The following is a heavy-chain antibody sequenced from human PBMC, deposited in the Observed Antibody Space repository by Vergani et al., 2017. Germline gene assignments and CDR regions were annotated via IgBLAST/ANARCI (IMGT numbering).Heavy chain of an antibody. CDR1: GFTFSSYW. CDR3: ARDENRAAAGTKYYYYYMDV. D-gene: IGHD6-13*01. V-gene: IGHV3-7*01. Sequence: EVQLVESGGGLVQPGGSLRLSCAASGFTFSSYWMSWVRQAPGKGLEWVANIKQDGSEKYYVDSVKGRFTISRDNAKTSLYLQMNSLRAEDTAVYYCARDENRAAAGTKYYYYYMDVWGKGTTVTVSS. CDR2: IKQDGSEK. J-gene: IGHJ6*03.